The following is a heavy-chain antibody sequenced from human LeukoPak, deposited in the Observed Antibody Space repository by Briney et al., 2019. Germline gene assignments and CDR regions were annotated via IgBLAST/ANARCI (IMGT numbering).Heavy chain of an antibody. Sequence: GGSLRLSCAASGFTFSSYSMNWVRQAPGKGLEWVSSISSSSSYIYYADSVKGRFTISRDNAKNSLYLQMNSLRAEDTAVYYCARVGPYTAIEDYWGQGTLVTVSS. CDR3: ARVGPYTAIEDY. D-gene: IGHD2-21*02. CDR2: ISSSSSYI. V-gene: IGHV3-21*01. J-gene: IGHJ4*02. CDR1: GFTFSSYS.